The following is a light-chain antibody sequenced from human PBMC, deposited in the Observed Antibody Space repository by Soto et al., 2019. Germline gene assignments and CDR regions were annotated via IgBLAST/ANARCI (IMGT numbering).Light chain of an antibody. Sequence: EIVLTQSPGTLSLSPGERATLSCRASQNVDTKYLAWYQQKPGQAPRLLIYDTSSRATGIPDRFSGSGSGTDFTLTITRLEPEDFAVFYCQQYGTSEIIFGQGTRLEIK. J-gene: IGKJ5*01. CDR1: QNVDTKY. CDR2: DTS. CDR3: QQYGTSEII. V-gene: IGKV3-20*01.